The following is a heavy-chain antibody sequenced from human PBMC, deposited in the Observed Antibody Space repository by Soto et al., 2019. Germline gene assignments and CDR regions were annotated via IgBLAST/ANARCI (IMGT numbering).Heavy chain of an antibody. D-gene: IGHD5-12*01. CDR2: ISGSGGST. CDR3: AKGSGYDGSSYYYYYMDV. J-gene: IGHJ6*03. Sequence: GGSLRLSCAASGFTFSSYAMSWVRQAPGKGLEWVSAISGSGGSTYYADSVKGRFTISRDNSKNTLYLQMNSLRAEDTAVYYCAKGSGYDGSSYYYYYMDVWGKGTTVTVSS. CDR1: GFTFSSYA. V-gene: IGHV3-23*01.